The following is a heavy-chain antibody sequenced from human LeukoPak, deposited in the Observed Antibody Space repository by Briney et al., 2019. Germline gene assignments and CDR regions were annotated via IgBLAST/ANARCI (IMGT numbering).Heavy chain of an antibody. CDR2: IYPGDSDT. CDR3: ASIGARGAFDI. J-gene: IGHJ3*02. CDR1: GDTFTDTW. Sequence: GESLKISCKGSGDTFTDTWISWVRQMPGKGLEWMGIIYPGDSDTRYSPSFQGQVTISADKSISTAYLQWSSLKASDTAMYYCASIGARGAFDIWGQGTMVTVSS. D-gene: IGHD3-3*01. V-gene: IGHV5-51*01.